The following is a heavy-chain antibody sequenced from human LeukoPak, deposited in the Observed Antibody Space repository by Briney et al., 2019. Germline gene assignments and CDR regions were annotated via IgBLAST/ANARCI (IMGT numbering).Heavy chain of an antibody. Sequence: SVKVSCKASGGTFSSYAISWVRQAPGQGLEWMGGIIPIFGTANYAQKFQGRVTITADESTSTAYMELSSLRSDDTAVYYCARMFGPDAGFDYWGQGTLVPVSS. CDR3: ARMFGPDAGFDY. V-gene: IGHV1-69*13. CDR1: GGTFSSYA. J-gene: IGHJ4*02. CDR2: IIPIFGTA. D-gene: IGHD3-16*01.